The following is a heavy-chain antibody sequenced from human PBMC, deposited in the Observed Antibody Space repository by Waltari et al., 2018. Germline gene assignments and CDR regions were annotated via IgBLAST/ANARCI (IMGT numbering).Heavy chain of an antibody. CDR3: ARSLGDPDYFDY. D-gene: IGHD2-21*02. V-gene: IGHV4-39*01. CDR1: GGSIIISNYY. J-gene: IGHJ4*02. Sequence: QLQLQESVPGLVKPSETLSLTCTVSGGSIIISNYYWRWIHQPPGKGLEWIGSIYNSAITYYHPSLKSRVTISVDTSKHQFSLRLSSVTAAYTAVYYCARSLGDPDYFDYWGQGTLVTVAS. CDR2: IYNSAIT.